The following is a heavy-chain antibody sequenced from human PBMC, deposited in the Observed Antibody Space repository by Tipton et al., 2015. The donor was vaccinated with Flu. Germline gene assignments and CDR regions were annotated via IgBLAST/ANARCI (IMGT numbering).Heavy chain of an antibody. CDR1: GFTFSSYW. V-gene: IGHV3-7*01. Sequence: SLRLSCAASGFTFSSYWMSWVRQAPGKGLEWVANIKQDGSEKYYVDSVKGRFTISRDNAKNSLYLQMNSLRAEDTAVYYCARDYGYCSSTSCYAGISDCWGQGTLVTVSS. CDR2: IKQDGSEK. J-gene: IGHJ4*02. CDR3: ARDYGYCSSTSCYAGISDC. D-gene: IGHD2-2*03.